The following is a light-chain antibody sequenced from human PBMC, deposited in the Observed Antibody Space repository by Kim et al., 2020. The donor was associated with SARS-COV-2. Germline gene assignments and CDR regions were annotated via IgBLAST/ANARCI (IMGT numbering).Light chain of an antibody. Sequence: IQLTQSPSLLSASVGDRVTITCRASHDISHYLAWYQQKPGRAPKPLISAASTLQSGVPSRFSGSGSGTEFTLTITSLQPEDVATYYCQQVNTFPRTFGQGTKLEI. CDR3: QQVNTFPRT. CDR2: AAS. CDR1: HDISHY. J-gene: IGKJ2*01. V-gene: IGKV1-9*01.